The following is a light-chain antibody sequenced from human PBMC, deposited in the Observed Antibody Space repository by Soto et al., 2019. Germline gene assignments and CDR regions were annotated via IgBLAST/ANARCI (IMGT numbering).Light chain of an antibody. J-gene: IGKJ2*02. CDR2: GAS. Sequence: EIVMTQSPATLSVSPGERATLSCRASQSVSSNLAWYQQKPGQAPRLLIYGASTRATGIPARFSGSGSGKELTLTISSLQSEDFAVYYCRQYNNWPPWTFGQGTKLEIK. CDR3: RQYNNWPPWT. CDR1: QSVSSN. V-gene: IGKV3-15*01.